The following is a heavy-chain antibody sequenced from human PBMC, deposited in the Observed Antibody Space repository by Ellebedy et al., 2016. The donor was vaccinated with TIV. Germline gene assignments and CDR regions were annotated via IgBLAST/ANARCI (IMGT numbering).Heavy chain of an antibody. J-gene: IGHJ4*02. V-gene: IGHV4-31*03. CDR1: GGSISSGAFY. CDR2: IYYSGST. CDR3: ARDEGGSGSLSY. D-gene: IGHD3-10*01. Sequence: MPSETLSLTCTVSGGSISSGAFYWTWIRQQPGKGLEWIGNIYYSGSTYYRPSLKSRITISLDTSTNQFSLRLSSVTAADTAVYYCARDEGGSGSLSYWGQGTLVTVSS.